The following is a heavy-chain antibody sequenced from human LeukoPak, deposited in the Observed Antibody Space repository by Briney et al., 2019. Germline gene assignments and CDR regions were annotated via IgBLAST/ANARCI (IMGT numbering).Heavy chain of an antibody. D-gene: IGHD1-26*01. Sequence: GASVKVSCKASGYTFTGYYMHWVRQAPGQGLEWMGWINPNSGGTNYAQKFQGWVTMTRGTSISTAYMELSGLRSDDTAVYYCASSPGRVYGMDVWGQGTTVTVSS. V-gene: IGHV1-2*04. CDR2: INPNSGGT. CDR3: ASSPGRVYGMDV. J-gene: IGHJ6*02. CDR1: GYTFTGYY.